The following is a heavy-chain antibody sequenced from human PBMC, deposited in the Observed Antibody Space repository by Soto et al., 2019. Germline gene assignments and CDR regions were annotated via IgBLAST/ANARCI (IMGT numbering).Heavy chain of an antibody. CDR2: ISGSGGST. V-gene: IGHV3-23*01. CDR3: AGTHGPIAVAAIAFDI. Sequence: EVQLLESGGGLVQPGGYLRLSCAASGYTFSSYAMSWVRQAPGKGLEWVSAISGSGGSTYYADSVKGRFTISRDNSKNTLYLQMNSLRAEDTAVYYCAGTHGPIAVAAIAFDIWGQGTMVTVSS. CDR1: GYTFSSYA. J-gene: IGHJ3*02. D-gene: IGHD6-19*01.